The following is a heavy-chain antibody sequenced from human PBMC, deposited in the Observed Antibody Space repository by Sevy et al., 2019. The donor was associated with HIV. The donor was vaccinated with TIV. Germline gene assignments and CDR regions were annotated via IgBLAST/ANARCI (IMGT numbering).Heavy chain of an antibody. V-gene: IGHV3-66*01. CDR3: SRGGTIFGLVRYYFDY. D-gene: IGHD3-3*01. J-gene: IGHJ4*02. CDR2: IYSDGST. CDR1: GFSVNSNY. Sequence: GESLKISCAASGFSVNSNYMTWVRQAPGKGLDWVSIIYSDGSTKYADALKGRFTISRDNSKNTMYLQMNSLRVEDTAVYYCSRGGTIFGLVRYYFDYWGQGTLVTVSS.